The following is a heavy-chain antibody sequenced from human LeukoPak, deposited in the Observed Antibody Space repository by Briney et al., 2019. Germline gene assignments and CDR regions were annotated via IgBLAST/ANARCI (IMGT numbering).Heavy chain of an antibody. D-gene: IGHD4-17*01. CDR1: GGSLSGSY. CDR3: ARGIESYGDYGY. V-gene: IGHV4-59*01. CDR2: MYNSGST. J-gene: IGHJ4*02. Sequence: SETLSLTCTVSGGSLSGSYWSWIRQPPGKGLEWVAYMYNSGSTNYNPSLKSRVTISIDTSKNQFSLKLSSLTAADTAIYYCARGIESYGDYGYWGQGILVTVSS.